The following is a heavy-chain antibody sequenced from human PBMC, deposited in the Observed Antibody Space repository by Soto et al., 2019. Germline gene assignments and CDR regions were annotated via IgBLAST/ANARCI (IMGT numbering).Heavy chain of an antibody. V-gene: IGHV4-31*03. CDR2: IYYSGGT. CDR1: GGSISSGGYY. Sequence: PSETLSLTCTVSGGSISSGGYYWNWIRQHPGKGLEWIGYIYYSGGTYYNPSLKSRVTISVDTSKNQFSLKLSPVTAADTAVYYCARSIDSWGQGTLVTVSS. CDR3: ARSIDS. J-gene: IGHJ5*01.